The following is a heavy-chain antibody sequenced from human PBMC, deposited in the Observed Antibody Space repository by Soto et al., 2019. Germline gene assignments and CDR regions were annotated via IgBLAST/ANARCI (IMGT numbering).Heavy chain of an antibody. J-gene: IGHJ4*02. CDR1: GYYFPSYW. CDR3: ARQGNGAEGFDY. V-gene: IGHV5-51*01. Sequence: PGGSLKISCKVSGYYFPSYWIGWVRQMPGKGLEWMGIFYPGDSDTRYSPSFQGQVTISADRSISTAYLQWSSLKPSDTAMYYCARQGNGAEGFDYWGQGTLVTVPS. D-gene: IGHD4-17*01. CDR2: FYPGDSDT.